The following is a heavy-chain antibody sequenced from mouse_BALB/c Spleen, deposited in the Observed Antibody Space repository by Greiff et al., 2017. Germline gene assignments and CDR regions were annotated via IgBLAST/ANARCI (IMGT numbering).Heavy chain of an antibody. V-gene: IGHV5-17*02. CDR3: ARCATVYYYAMDY. CDR2: ISSGSSTI. Sequence: EVQRVESGGGLVQPGGSRKLSCAASGFTFSSFGMHWVRQAPEKGLEWVAYISSGSSTIYYADTVKGRFTISRDNPKNTLFLQMTSLRSEDTAMYYCARCATVYYYAMDYWGQGTSVTVSS. CDR1: GFTFSSFG. J-gene: IGHJ4*01. D-gene: IGHD1-1*01.